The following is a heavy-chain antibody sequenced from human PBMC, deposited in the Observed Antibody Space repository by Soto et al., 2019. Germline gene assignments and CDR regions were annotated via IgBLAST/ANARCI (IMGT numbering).Heavy chain of an antibody. V-gene: IGHV1-18*01. Sequence: ASAKVSCKASGYTFTSYGISWVRQAPGQGLEWMGWISAYNGNTNYAQKLQGRVTMTTDTSTSTAYMELRSLRSDDTAVYYCARVEDYVWGSYRSMYYFDYWGQGTLVTVS. D-gene: IGHD3-16*02. CDR1: GYTFTSYG. J-gene: IGHJ4*02. CDR2: ISAYNGNT. CDR3: ARVEDYVWGSYRSMYYFDY.